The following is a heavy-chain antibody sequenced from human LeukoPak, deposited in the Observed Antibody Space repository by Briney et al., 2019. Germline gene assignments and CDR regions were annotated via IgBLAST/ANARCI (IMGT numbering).Heavy chain of an antibody. Sequence: GASVKVSCKASGYTFTVYYMHWVRQAPGQGLEWMGWINPNSGGTNYAQKFQGRVTMTRDTSISTAYMEMSRLRSDDTAVYYCARDRGYSYGADYWGQGTLVTVSS. CDR3: ARDRGYSYGADY. J-gene: IGHJ4*02. CDR2: INPNSGGT. V-gene: IGHV1-2*02. CDR1: GYTFTVYY. D-gene: IGHD5-18*01.